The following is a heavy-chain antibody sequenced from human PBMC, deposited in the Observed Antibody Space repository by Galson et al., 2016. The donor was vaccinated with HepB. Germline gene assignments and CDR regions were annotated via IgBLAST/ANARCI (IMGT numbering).Heavy chain of an antibody. CDR3: ARTDDYSTTRGFFDY. CDR1: GIVVSSTH. CDR2: IYRGGET. D-gene: IGHD4-11*01. V-gene: IGHV3-66*02. Sequence: LRLSCAASGIVVSSTHFSWVRQTPGKGLEWVSDIYRGGETSHADSVKGRFTISRDNSKKTLYLQMNSLRVEDTGVYYCARTDDYSTTRGFFDYWGQGTLVTVSS. J-gene: IGHJ4*02.